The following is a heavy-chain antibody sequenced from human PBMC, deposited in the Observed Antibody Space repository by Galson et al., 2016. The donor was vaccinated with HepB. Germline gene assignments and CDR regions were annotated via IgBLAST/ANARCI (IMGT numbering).Heavy chain of an antibody. Sequence: SLRLSCAVSGFALSSYGMHWVRQVPGKGLEWVADISFDGGKQHYADSVKGRFTISRDNSKNTVYLQMNSLEIEDTAVYYCAVWFGGRSNSWGQGTLVTVSS. V-gene: IGHV3-33*05. CDR3: AVWFGGRSNS. D-gene: IGHD3-10*01. J-gene: IGHJ5*02. CDR2: ISFDGGKQ. CDR1: GFALSSYG.